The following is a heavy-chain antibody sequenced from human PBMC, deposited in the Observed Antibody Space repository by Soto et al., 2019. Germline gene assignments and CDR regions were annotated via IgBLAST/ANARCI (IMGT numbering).Heavy chain of an antibody. CDR2: PTTIFGTA. Sequence: SVKVSYEASGGAFSSYAISLVRQAPGQGLEWIAGPTTIFGTANYAQKFQGRVTITADESTSTAYMELSSLRSEDTAVYYCARSTTYYDFWSGYWQRDNYYYYGMDVWGQGTTFTGSS. CDR3: ARSTTYYDFWSGYWQRDNYYYYGMDV. V-gene: IGHV1-69*13. D-gene: IGHD3-3*01. CDR1: GGAFSSYA. J-gene: IGHJ6*01.